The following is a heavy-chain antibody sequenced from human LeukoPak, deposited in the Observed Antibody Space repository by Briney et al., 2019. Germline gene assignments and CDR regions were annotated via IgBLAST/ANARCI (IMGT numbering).Heavy chain of an antibody. CDR2: ISYDGSNK. D-gene: IGHD4-17*01. J-gene: IGHJ3*02. CDR3: AKPLGYGDPTANWPLNDAFDI. Sequence: QPGRSLRLSCAASGFTFSDYNMHWVRQAPGKGLEWVAVISYDGSNKYYTDSVKGRFTISRDNSKNTLYLQMNSLRAEDTAVYYCAKPLGYGDPTANWPLNDAFDIWGQGTMVTVSS. V-gene: IGHV3-30*18. CDR1: GFTFSDYN.